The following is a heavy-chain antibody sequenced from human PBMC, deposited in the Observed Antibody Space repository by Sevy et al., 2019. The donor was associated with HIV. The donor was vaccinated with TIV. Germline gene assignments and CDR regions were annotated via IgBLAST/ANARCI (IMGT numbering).Heavy chain of an antibody. CDR3: VKEKYYYDSSGYGNYGMDV. CDR2: IRFDGSKT. D-gene: IGHD3-22*01. J-gene: IGHJ6*02. V-gene: IGHV3-30*02. Sequence: GGSLRLSCAASGFTFSSYGMHWVRQAPGKGLEWVAFIRFDGSKTYYADSVKGRFTISRDNSKNRLYLQMNSLRAEETALYYCVKEKYYYDSSGYGNYGMDVWGQGITVTVSS. CDR1: GFTFSSYG.